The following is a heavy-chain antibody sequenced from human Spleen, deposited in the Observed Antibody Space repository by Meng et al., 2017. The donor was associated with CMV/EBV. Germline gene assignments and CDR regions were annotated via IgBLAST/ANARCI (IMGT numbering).Heavy chain of an antibody. D-gene: IGHD6-19*01. CDR2: INSDGSST. J-gene: IGHJ6*02. CDR1: GFTFSSYW. V-gene: IGHV3-74*01. CDR3: ARESYSSPDSMDV. Sequence: GESLKISCAASGFTFSSYWMHWVRQAPGKGLVWVSCINSDGSSTSYADSVKGRFTISRDNAKNTLYLQMNSLRAEDTAVYYCARESYSSPDSMDVWGQGTTVTVSS.